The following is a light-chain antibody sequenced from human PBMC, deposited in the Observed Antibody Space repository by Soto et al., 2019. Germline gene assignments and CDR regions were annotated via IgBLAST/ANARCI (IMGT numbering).Light chain of an antibody. CDR2: GAS. CDR3: QQNLSTLLT. V-gene: IGKV1-39*01. J-gene: IGKJ4*01. Sequence: DIQMTQSPSSLSASVGDRVTITCRASQSISGYLYWCQQKPGEAPKVLISGASTRQTGVPSRFSGRGSGTDFTLTISSLEPEDVATYYCQQNLSTLLTFGGGTKVEIK. CDR1: QSISGY.